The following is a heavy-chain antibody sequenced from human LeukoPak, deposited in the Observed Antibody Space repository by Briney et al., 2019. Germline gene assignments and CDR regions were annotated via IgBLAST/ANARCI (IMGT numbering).Heavy chain of an antibody. J-gene: IGHJ4*02. D-gene: IGHD3-22*01. CDR1: GYTLTELS. CDR2: FDPEDGET. CDR3: ARGRYYSDSSYYYFDS. V-gene: IGHV1-24*01. Sequence: ASVKVSCKVSGYTLTELSMHWVRQAPGKGLEWMGGFDPEDGETIYAQKFQGRVTMTEDTSTDTAYMALSSLRPTDTAVYFCARGRYYSDSSYYYFDSWGQGTLVTVSS.